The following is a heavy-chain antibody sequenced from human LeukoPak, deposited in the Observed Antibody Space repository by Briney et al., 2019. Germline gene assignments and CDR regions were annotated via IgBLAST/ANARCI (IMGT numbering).Heavy chain of an antibody. D-gene: IGHD6-13*01. Sequence: ASVKVSCKASGYTFTGYYMHWVRQAPGQGLEWMGWINPNSGGTNYAQKFQGRVTMTRDTSISTAYMEPSRLRSDDTAVYYRARVKKQQLYFDYWGQGTLVTVSS. CDR1: GYTFTGYY. J-gene: IGHJ4*02. CDR3: ARVKKQQLYFDY. V-gene: IGHV1-2*02. CDR2: INPNSGGT.